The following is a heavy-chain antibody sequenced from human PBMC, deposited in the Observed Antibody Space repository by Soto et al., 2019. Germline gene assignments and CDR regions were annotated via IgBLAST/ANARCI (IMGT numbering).Heavy chain of an antibody. CDR3: ARAVPETYYYDSSGYLTTDY. CDR1: GGSISSGGYY. D-gene: IGHD3-22*01. CDR2: IYYSGST. Sequence: SETLSLTCTVSGGSISSGGYYWSWIRQHPGKGLEWIGYIYYSGSTYYNPSLKSRVTISVDTSKNQFSLKLSSVTAADTAVYYCARAVPETYYYDSSGYLTTDYWGQGTLVTVSS. V-gene: IGHV4-31*03. J-gene: IGHJ4*02.